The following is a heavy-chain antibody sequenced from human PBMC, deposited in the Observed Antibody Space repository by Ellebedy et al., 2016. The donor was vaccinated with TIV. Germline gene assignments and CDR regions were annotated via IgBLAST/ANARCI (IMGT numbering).Heavy chain of an antibody. V-gene: IGHV5-10-1*01. CDR1: GYTFTSYG. D-gene: IGHD3-10*01. CDR3: ARRVMVRGVMNAFDI. CDR2: IDPSDSYT. J-gene: IGHJ3*02. Sequence: ASVKVSCKASGYTFTSYGISWVRQMPGKGLEWMGRIDPSDSYTNYSPSFQGHVTISADKSISTAYLQWSSLKASDTAMYYCARRVMVRGVMNAFDIWGQGTMVTVSS.